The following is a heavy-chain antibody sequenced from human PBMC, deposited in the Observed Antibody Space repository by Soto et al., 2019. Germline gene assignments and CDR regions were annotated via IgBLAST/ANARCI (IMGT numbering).Heavy chain of an antibody. V-gene: IGHV3-30-3*01. CDR1: GFTFSSYA. CDR3: ARADGDYVEPSYYFDY. CDR2: ISYDGSNK. Sequence: QVQLVESGGGVVQPGRSLRLSCAASGFTFSSYAMHWVRQAPGKGLEWVAVISYDGSNKYYADSVKGRFTISRNNSKNTLYLQMNSLRAEDTAVYYCARADGDYVEPSYYFDYWGRGTLVPVSS. D-gene: IGHD4-17*01. J-gene: IGHJ4*02.